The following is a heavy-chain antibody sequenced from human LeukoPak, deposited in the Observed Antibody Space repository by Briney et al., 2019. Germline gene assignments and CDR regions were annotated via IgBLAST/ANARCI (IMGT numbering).Heavy chain of an antibody. CDR3: ARDPTYYDILTGYYPSFDY. CDR2: ISSSSSNI. J-gene: IGHJ4*02. D-gene: IGHD3-9*01. V-gene: IGHV3-48*02. CDR1: GFTFSSYS. Sequence: GGPLRLSCAASGFTFSSYSMNWVRQAPGKGLEWVSYISSSSSNIYYADSVKGRFTISRDNAKNSLYMQMNSLRDEDTAVYYCARDPTYYDILTGYYPSFDYWGQGTLVTVSS.